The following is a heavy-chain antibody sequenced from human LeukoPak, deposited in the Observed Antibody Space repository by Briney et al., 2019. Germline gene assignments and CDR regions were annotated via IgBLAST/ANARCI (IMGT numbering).Heavy chain of an antibody. CDR1: GGTFSSYA. J-gene: IGHJ6*03. D-gene: IGHD2-2*01. CDR3: ARGPGYCSSTSCLPGYYMDV. CDR2: IIPIFGTA. V-gene: IGHV1-69*05. Sequence: GASVKVSCKASGGTFSSYAISWVRQAPGQGLEWMGGIIPIFGTANYAQKFQGRVTITTDESTSPAYMELSSLRSEDTAVYYCARGPGYCSSTSCLPGYYMDVWGKGTTVTVSS.